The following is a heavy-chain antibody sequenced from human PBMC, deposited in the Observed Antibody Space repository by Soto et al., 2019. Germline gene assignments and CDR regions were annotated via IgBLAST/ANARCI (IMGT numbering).Heavy chain of an antibody. V-gene: IGHV4-34*01. Sequence: QVQLQQWGAGLLKPSETLSLTCAVYGGSFSGYYWSWIRQPPGKGLEWIGEINHSGSTNYNPSLKRRVTISVDTSNNQFSLKLTSVTAADTAVYYCTRGVTSLWFGAQLWGQGTLVTVSS. CDR1: GGSFSGYY. CDR2: INHSGST. J-gene: IGHJ4*02. D-gene: IGHD3-10*01. CDR3: TRGVTSLWFGAQL.